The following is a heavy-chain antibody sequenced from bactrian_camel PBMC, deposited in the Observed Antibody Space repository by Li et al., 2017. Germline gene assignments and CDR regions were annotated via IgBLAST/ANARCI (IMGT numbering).Heavy chain of an antibody. D-gene: IGHD4*01. CDR1: GYTYCIDD. J-gene: IGHJ4*01. CDR2: INEDGST. V-gene: IGHV3S53*01. Sequence: VQLVESGGGSVQAGGSLRLSCAASGYTYCIDDMSWYRQAPGKEREFVSSINEDGSTTYADSVKGRFTISQDNAKITVFLQMNSLKPEDAGMYYCAASSRVTRYDDWSKVSAYSVWGQGTQVTVS. CDR3: AASSRVTRYDDWSKVSAYSV.